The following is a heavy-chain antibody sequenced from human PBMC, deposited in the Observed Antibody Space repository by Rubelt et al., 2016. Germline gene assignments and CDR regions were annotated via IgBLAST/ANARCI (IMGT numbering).Heavy chain of an antibody. CDR3: ATCGSTGYSTQPEDFQH. V-gene: IGHV4-39*01. Sequence: QLQLQESGPGLVKPSETLSLTCTVSGGSISSSSYYWGWIRQPPGKVLKWIGSIYYSGSTYYNPSLKCGVTIPGERPRTKFSVRLSSGPAAYPAVDYWATCGSTGYSTQPEDFQHWGQGTLVTVSS. J-gene: IGHJ1*01. CDR1: GGSISSSSYY. D-gene: IGHD3-22*01. CDR2: IYYSGST.